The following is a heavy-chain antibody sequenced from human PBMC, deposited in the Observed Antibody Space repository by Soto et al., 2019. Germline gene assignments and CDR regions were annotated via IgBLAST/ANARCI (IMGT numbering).Heavy chain of an antibody. D-gene: IGHD2-8*02. Sequence: GASVKVSCKASGYTFSNYDINWVRQAAGQGLEWMGWMNPNSGNTGYAQKFQGRVTMTRNTSISTAYMELSSLRSEDTAVYYCARGLVVHDAFDIWGQGTMVTVSS. J-gene: IGHJ3*02. CDR1: GYTFSNYD. CDR2: MNPNSGNT. V-gene: IGHV1-8*01. CDR3: ARGLVVHDAFDI.